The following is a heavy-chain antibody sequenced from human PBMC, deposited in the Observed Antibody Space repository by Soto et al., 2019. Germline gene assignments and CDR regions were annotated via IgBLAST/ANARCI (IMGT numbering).Heavy chain of an antibody. V-gene: IGHV1-24*01. CDR2: FDPEDGET. D-gene: IGHD2-2*01. CDR1: GYTLTELS. CDR3: ATYLRSDCSSTSCYYDAFQI. Sequence: GASVKVSWKGSGYTLTELSMHWMRQPPGKGLEWMGGFDPEDGETIYAQKFQGRVTMTEYTSTDTAYMELSSLRSEDTAVYYCATYLRSDCSSTSCYYDAFQIWCQATIVTLSS. J-gene: IGHJ3*02.